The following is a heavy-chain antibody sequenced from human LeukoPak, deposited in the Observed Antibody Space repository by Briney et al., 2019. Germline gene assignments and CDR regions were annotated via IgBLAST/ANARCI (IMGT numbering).Heavy chain of an antibody. CDR3: ATDRVPHYGMHV. V-gene: IGHV3-53*01. J-gene: IGHJ6*02. D-gene: IGHD3-10*01. CDR1: GFSVINNY. Sequence: GGSLRLSCAASGFSVINNYVTWVRQAPGKGLEWVSVIYTGDRADYSDSVKGRFTLSRDNFQNTIYLQMNNLRAEDSAVYYCATDRVPHYGMHVWGQGTTVTVSS. CDR2: IYTGDRA.